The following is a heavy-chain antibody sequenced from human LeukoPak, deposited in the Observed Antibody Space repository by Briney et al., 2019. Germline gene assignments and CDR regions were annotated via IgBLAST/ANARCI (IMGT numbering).Heavy chain of an antibody. CDR3: ARISHGYSSNWHVSFREFDS. CDR2: ISGSGGST. J-gene: IGHJ4*02. Sequence: GGSLRLSCAASGFTFSSYAMSWVRQAPGKGLEWVSAISGSGGSTYYADSVKGRFTISRDNSKNTLYLQMNSLRAEDTAVYYCARISHGYSSNWHVSFREFDSWGQGTLVTVSS. CDR1: GFTFSSYA. V-gene: IGHV3-23*01. D-gene: IGHD6-13*01.